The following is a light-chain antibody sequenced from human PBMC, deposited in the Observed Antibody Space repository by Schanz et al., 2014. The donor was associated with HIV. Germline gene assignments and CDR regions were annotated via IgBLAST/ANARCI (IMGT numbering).Light chain of an antibody. J-gene: IGLJ2*01. V-gene: IGLV2-8*01. CDR1: SSDPGDYNY. Sequence: QSALTQPPSASGSPGQAVTISCTGTSSDPGDYNYPSWYQHYPGKAPKLMIYDVPKRPSGVPDRFSGSKSGNTASLTVSGLQAEDEADYYCTSYAGSNDLVFGGGTKLTVL. CDR3: TSYAGSNDLV. CDR2: DVP.